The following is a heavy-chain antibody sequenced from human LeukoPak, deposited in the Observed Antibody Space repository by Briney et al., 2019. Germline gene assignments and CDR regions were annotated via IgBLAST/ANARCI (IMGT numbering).Heavy chain of an antibody. J-gene: IGHJ4*02. CDR2: ISGSGSST. V-gene: IGHV3-23*01. CDR3: AKDQRREMRSTTSPGEDY. D-gene: IGHD3-10*01. CDR1: GFTFSSYA. Sequence: GGSLRLSCAASGFTFSSYAMSWIRQAPGTGQEWDSAISGSGSSTYYADSVKGSFTISRDDSKNALYLPMNSVRADDTAVYYCAKDQRREMRSTTSPGEDYWGQGTLVTVSS.